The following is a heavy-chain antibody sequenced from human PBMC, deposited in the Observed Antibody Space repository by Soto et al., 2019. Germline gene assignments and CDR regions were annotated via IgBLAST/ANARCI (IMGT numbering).Heavy chain of an antibody. J-gene: IGHJ5*02. Sequence: PVGSLRLSCAASGFTFSDYYMSWIRQAPGKGLEWVSYISSSGSTIYYADSVKGRFTISRDNAKNSLYLQMNSLRAEDTAVYYCAREISGKDSSGYYFPPELANWFDPWGQGTLVTVSS. CDR2: ISSSGSTI. CDR3: AREISGKDSSGYYFPPELANWFDP. CDR1: GFTFSDYY. V-gene: IGHV3-11*01. D-gene: IGHD3-22*01.